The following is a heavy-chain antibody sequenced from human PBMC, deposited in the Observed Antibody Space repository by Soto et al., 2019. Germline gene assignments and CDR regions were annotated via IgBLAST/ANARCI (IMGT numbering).Heavy chain of an antibody. Sequence: QVQLVESGGGVVQPGRSLRLSCAASGFTFSSYGMHWVRQAPGKGLEWVAVISYDGSNKYYADSVKGRFTISRDNSKNTLYLQINSLRAEDTAVYYCAKEWDYCSGGSCPFDYWGQGTLVTVSS. V-gene: IGHV3-30*18. D-gene: IGHD2-15*01. CDR1: GFTFSSYG. J-gene: IGHJ4*02. CDR2: ISYDGSNK. CDR3: AKEWDYCSGGSCPFDY.